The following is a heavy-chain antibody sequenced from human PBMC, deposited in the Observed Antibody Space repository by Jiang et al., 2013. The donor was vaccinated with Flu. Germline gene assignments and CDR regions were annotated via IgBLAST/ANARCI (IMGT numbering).Heavy chain of an antibody. Sequence: GAEVKKPGSSVKVSCKASGGTFSSYAISWVRQAPGQGLEWMGGIIPIFGTANYAQKFQGRVTITADESTSTAYMELSSLRSEDTAVYYCARALGGNPYSTGYSSGWSHYFDYWGQGTLVTVSS. CDR1: GGTFSSYA. CDR3: ARALGGNPYSTGYSSGWSHYFDY. CDR2: IIPIFGTA. V-gene: IGHV1-69*01. J-gene: IGHJ4*02. D-gene: IGHD6-19*01.